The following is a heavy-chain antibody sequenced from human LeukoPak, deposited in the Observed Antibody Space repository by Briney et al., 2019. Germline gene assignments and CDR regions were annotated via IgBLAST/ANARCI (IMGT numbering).Heavy chain of an antibody. V-gene: IGHV3-30-3*01. CDR3: ARVGDILTLYYYGMDV. CDR2: ISYDGSNK. Sequence: HPGGSLRLSCAASGFTFSSYAMSWVRQAPGKGLEWVAVISYDGSNKYYADSVKGRFTISRDNSKNTLYLQMNSLRAEDTAVYYCARVGDILTLYYYGMDVWGQGTTVTVSS. J-gene: IGHJ6*02. CDR1: GFTFSSYA. D-gene: IGHD3-9*01.